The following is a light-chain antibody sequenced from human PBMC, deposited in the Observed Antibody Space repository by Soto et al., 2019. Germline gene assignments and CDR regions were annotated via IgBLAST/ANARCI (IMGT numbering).Light chain of an antibody. CDR3: SSYTAYTTYV. CDR1: DSDVGGFNY. V-gene: IGLV2-14*03. J-gene: IGLJ1*01. Sequence: LTQPASVSGAPGQSITISCTGTDSDVGGFNYVSWYQQYPGKAPKLMIYDVSDRPSGVSNRFSGSKSGNTASLTISGLQAEDEADYYCSSYTAYTTYVFGTGTRSPS. CDR2: DVS.